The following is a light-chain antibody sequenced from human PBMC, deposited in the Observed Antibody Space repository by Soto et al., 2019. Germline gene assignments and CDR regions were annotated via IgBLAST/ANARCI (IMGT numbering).Light chain of an antibody. CDR1: QGISSF. J-gene: IGKJ2*01. Sequence: DIQLTQSPSFLSASVGDRVTITCRASQGISSFLAWYQQKPGKAPKLLIYATSTLQSGVPSRFSGSGSGTEFTLTISSLQPEDFATYYCQQLSSYHRTFGQGTKLEIK. CDR2: ATS. CDR3: QQLSSYHRT. V-gene: IGKV1-9*01.